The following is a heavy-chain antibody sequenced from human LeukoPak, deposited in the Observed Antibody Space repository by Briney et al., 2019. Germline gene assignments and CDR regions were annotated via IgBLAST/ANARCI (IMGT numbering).Heavy chain of an antibody. CDR3: ARDQKYHQGLIAFDI. CDR1: GGSISGYY. J-gene: IGHJ3*02. V-gene: IGHV4-59*06. CDR2: IYYSGST. Sequence: SETLSLTCTVSGGSISGYYWGCFRQPAGKGLEWIGYIYYSGSTYYNPSLKSRVTISVDTSKNQFSLKLSSVTAADTAVYYCARDQKYHQGLIAFDIWGQGTMVTVSS. D-gene: IGHD2-2*01.